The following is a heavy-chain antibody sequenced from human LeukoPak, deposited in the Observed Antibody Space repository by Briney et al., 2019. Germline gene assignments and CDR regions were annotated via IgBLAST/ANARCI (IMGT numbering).Heavy chain of an antibody. Sequence: SQTLSLTCTVSGGSISSGDYYWSWIRQPPGKGLEWIGYIYYSGSTYYNPSLKSRVTISVDTSKNQFSLKLSSVTAADTAVYYCAREMGGGTEGGLDYWGQGTLVTVSS. CDR1: GGSISSGDYY. J-gene: IGHJ4*02. D-gene: IGHD2-8*01. CDR3: AREMGGGTEGGLDY. V-gene: IGHV4-30-4*01. CDR2: IYYSGST.